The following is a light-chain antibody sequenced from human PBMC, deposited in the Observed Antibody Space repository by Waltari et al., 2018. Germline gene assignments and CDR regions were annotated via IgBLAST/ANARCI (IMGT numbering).Light chain of an antibody. V-gene: IGLV1-44*01. Sequence: QSVVTQPASASGTPGQIITISCSGSRYNIGSNIVNWYQFVPGTAPKHLIYSNSHRPSGVPDRFSGSKSGTSASLAISGLQSEDEGDYYCATWDDRLNGWVFGGGTKLTVL. CDR2: SNS. J-gene: IGLJ3*02. CDR3: ATWDDRLNGWV. CDR1: RYNIGSNI.